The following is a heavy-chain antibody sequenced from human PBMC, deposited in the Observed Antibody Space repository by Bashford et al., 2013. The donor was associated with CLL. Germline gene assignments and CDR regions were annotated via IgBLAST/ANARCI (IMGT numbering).Heavy chain of an antibody. CDR3: ARGPMIVVVINPGEPYYYYYYGMDV. CDR1: GGSFSGYY. D-gene: IGHD3-22*01. Sequence: SETLSLTCAVYGGSFSGYYWSWSPPRPHGKGAWRWSWGKYNHSGSTNYNPSLKSRVTISVDTSKNQFSLKLSSVTAADTAVYYCARGPMIVVVINPGEPYYYYYYGMDVWGRRDHGHRLL. CDR2: YNHSGST. V-gene: IGHV4-34*01. J-gene: IGHJ6*02.